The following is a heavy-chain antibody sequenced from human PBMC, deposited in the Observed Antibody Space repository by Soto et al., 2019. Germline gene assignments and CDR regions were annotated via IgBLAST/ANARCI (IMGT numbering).Heavy chain of an antibody. Sequence: SETLSLTCTVSGGSISSFYWTWIRQPPGKGLEWIGNIYYTGSTNYNPSRKSRVTISVDTSKNQFSLKVTYVTAADTAVYYCARVGGYYGDYPNFDYWGQGTLVTVSS. CDR1: GGSISSFY. CDR3: ARVGGYYGDYPNFDY. D-gene: IGHD4-17*01. J-gene: IGHJ4*02. CDR2: IYYTGST. V-gene: IGHV4-59*01.